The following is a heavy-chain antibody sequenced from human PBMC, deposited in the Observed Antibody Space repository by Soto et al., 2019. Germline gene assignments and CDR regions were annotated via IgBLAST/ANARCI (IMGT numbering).Heavy chain of an antibody. D-gene: IGHD3-10*01. CDR2: IYSGGST. CDR1: GFTVSSNY. J-gene: IGHJ4*02. CDR3: ARDGEGAGFDY. Sequence: GGSLCLSCAASGFTVSSNYMSWVRQPPGKGLEWVSVIYSGGSTYYADSVKGRFTISRDNSKNTLYLQMNSLRAEDTAVYYCARDGEGAGFDYWGQGTLVTVSS. V-gene: IGHV3-53*01.